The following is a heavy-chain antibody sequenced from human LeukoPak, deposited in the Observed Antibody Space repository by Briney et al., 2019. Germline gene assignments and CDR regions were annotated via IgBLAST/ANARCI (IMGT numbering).Heavy chain of an antibody. CDR2: INYRGNT. D-gene: IGHD1-7*01. CDR3: ARGYRYNWNYVH. CDR1: GGSISSSSYY. J-gene: IGHJ4*02. Sequence: SETLSLTCTVSGGSISSSSYYWGWIRQPPGKGLDWIGIINYRGNTYYNPSLKSRVTISVDTSKNQFSLKLSSVTAADTAVYYCARGYRYNWNYVHWGQGTLVTVSS. V-gene: IGHV4-39*01.